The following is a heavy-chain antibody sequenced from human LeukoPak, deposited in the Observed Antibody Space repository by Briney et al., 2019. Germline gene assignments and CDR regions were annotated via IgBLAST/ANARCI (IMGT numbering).Heavy chain of an antibody. Sequence: GGSLRLSCAASGFTFSTYGMHWVRQGPGKGLEWVAVISYDGSHKYYADSVKGRFTISRDNSKNTLFLQMNSLRAEDTALYYCAKDRRSGSFTLDYWGQGTLVSVSS. J-gene: IGHJ4*02. CDR2: ISYDGSHK. CDR3: AKDRRSGSFTLDY. D-gene: IGHD1-26*01. CDR1: GFTFSTYG. V-gene: IGHV3-30*18.